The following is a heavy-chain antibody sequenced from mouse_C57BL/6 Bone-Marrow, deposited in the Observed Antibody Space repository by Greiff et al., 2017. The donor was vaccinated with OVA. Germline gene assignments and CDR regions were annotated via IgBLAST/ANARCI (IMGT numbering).Heavy chain of an antibody. Sequence: QVQLQQPGAELVKPGASVKLSCKASGYTFTSYWMQWVKQRPGQGLEWIGEIDPSDSYTNYNQKFKGKATLTVDTSSSTAYMQLSSLTSEDSAVYYCAREGHYGSSPNYFDYWGQGTTLTVSS. J-gene: IGHJ2*01. CDR3: AREGHYGSSPNYFDY. CDR2: IDPSDSYT. D-gene: IGHD1-1*01. V-gene: IGHV1-50*01. CDR1: GYTFTSYW.